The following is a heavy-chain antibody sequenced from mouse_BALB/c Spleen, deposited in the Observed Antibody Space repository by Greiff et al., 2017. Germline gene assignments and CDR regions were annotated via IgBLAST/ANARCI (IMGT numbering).Heavy chain of an antibody. CDR2: INPSSGYT. CDR1: GYTFTSYT. CDR3: ARGGGYYLDY. Sequence: QVQLQQSGAELARPGASVKMSCKASGYTFTSYTMHWVKQRPGQGLEWIGYINPSSGYTNYNQKFKDKATLTADKSAITAYMQLSSLTSEDSAVYYCARGGGYYLDYWGQGTTLTVSS. J-gene: IGHJ2*01. V-gene: IGHV1-4*01.